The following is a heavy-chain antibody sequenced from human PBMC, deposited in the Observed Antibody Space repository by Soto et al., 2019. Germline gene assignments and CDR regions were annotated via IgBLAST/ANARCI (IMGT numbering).Heavy chain of an antibody. CDR2: ISGSGEST. CDR1: GFTFSNYA. J-gene: IGHJ5*01. Sequence: QLLESGGKLVQPGESLTLSCAASGFTFSNYAMSWVRQAPGKGLEWLSVISGSGESTYSADSVQGRFIISRDNSKNTQYLQMSRLRDEDTAVYYCARSKVRAYYDTTKFYYNWFDSWGQGTLVTVSS. CDR3: ARSKVRAYYDTTKFYYNWFDS. V-gene: IGHV3-23*01. D-gene: IGHD3-22*01.